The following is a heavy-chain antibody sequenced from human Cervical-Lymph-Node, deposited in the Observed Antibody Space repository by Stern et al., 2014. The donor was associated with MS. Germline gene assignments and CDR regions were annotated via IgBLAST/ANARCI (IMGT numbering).Heavy chain of an antibody. CDR2: INPSCDST. V-gene: IGHV1-46*01. Sequence: QVQLVQSGAEVKKPGASVKISCKASGYTFTTYYMHWVRQAPGEGLEWMGVINPSCDSTTNAQKFQGRVTMTRDTSTSTVYMELSSLRSGDTAVYYCASGRLDYWGQGTLVTVSS. J-gene: IGHJ4*02. CDR1: GYTFTTYY. CDR3: ASGRLDY.